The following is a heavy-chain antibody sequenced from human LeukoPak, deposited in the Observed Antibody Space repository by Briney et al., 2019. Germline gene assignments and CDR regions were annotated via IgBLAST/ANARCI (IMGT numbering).Heavy chain of an antibody. CDR3: ARPHLTWRVEYFDP. CDR1: GDSINSNSYH. J-gene: IGHJ5*02. Sequence: SETLSLTCTVSGDSINSNSYHWGWIRQPPGKGLEWIGTVYSTGNTYYTPSLKSRVTISVDTSNNQFSPKLTSVTAADTAVYYCARPHLTWRVEYFDPWGQGTLVTVSS. CDR2: VYSTGNT. V-gene: IGHV4-39*01. D-gene: IGHD3-16*01.